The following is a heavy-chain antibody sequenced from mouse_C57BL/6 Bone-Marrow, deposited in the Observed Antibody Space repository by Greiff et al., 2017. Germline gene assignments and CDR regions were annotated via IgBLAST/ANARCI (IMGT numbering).Heavy chain of an antibody. CDR3: ARYYYGRGDY. J-gene: IGHJ2*01. V-gene: IGHV1-4*01. D-gene: IGHD1-1*01. Sequence: VQLQQSGAELARPGASVKMSCKASGYTFTSYTMHWVKQRPGQGLEWIGYINPSSGYAKYNQKFKDKSTLTADKSSSTAYMQLSSLTSEEYAVYYCARYYYGRGDYWGQGTTLTVSS. CDR1: GYTFTSYT. CDR2: INPSSGYA.